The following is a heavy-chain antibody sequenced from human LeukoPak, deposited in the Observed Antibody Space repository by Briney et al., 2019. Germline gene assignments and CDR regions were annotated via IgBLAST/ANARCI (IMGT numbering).Heavy chain of an antibody. V-gene: IGHV3-23*01. J-gene: IGHJ4*02. D-gene: IGHD4-17*01. CDR1: GFTVSSNY. CDR3: AQTSDYGDYS. Sequence: GGSLRLSCAASGFTVSSNYMSWVRQAPGKGLEWVSVISGSGGSTYYADSVKGRFTISRDNSKNTLYLQMNSLRAEDTAVYYCAQTSDYGDYSWGQGTLVTVSS. CDR2: ISGSGGST.